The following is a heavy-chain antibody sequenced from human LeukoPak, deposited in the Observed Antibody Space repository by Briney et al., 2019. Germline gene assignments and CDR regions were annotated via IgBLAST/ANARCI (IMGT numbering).Heavy chain of an antibody. CDR1: GGCFSGDY. CDR2: INHSGST. J-gene: IGHJ4*02. CDR3: ARGGIVVVPAAIRQIDY. Sequence: PSETLSLTCAVYGGCFSGDYWSWIRQPPGKGLEWIGEINHSGSTNYNPSLKSRVTISVDTSKNQFSLKLSSVTAADTAVYYCARGGIVVVPAAIRQIDYWGQGTLVTVSS. D-gene: IGHD2-2*01. V-gene: IGHV4-34*01.